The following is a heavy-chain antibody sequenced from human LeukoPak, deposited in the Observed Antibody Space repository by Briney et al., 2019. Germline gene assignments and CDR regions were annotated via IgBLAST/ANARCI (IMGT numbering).Heavy chain of an antibody. Sequence: SETLSLTCGVSGGSFSQYSRNWIRQSPEKGLEWIGEVNQSGGTTYNPSLKSRVTISVDKSKNQFSLKLSSVTAADTAVYYCARGQYSSSSPISHYYYYYMDVWGKGTTVTVSS. CDR1: GGSFSQYS. D-gene: IGHD6-6*01. J-gene: IGHJ6*03. V-gene: IGHV4-34*01. CDR2: VNQSGGT. CDR3: ARGQYSSSSPISHYYYYYMDV.